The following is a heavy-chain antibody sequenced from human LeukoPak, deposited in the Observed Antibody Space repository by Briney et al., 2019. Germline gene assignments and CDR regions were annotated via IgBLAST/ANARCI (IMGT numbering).Heavy chain of an antibody. V-gene: IGHV3-7*01. J-gene: IGHJ3*02. CDR3: ARPGYTAGYDI. Sequence: PGGSLRLSCAASGFTFSSYWMSCVRQAPGKGLEWVANMKGDGSEIYYVDSVKGRFTISRDNAKNLLYLQMNSLRAEDTAVYYCARPGYTAGYDIWGQGTLVTVSS. CDR2: MKGDGSEI. CDR1: GFTFSSYW. D-gene: IGHD3-9*01.